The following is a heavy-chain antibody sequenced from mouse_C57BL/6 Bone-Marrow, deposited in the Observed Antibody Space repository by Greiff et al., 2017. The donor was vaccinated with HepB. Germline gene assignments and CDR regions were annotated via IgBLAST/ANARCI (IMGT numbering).Heavy chain of an antibody. J-gene: IGHJ4*01. CDR2: INPGSGGT. D-gene: IGHD2-5*01. CDR3: ARSKSNYYDAMDY. Sequence: QVHVKQSGAELVRPGTSVKVSCKASGYAFTNYLIEWVKQRPGQGLEWIGVINPGSGGTTYSEKFKGKATLTADKSSTTAYMQLSSLTSADSAVYFCARSKSNYYDAMDYWGQGTSVTVSS. V-gene: IGHV1-54*01. CDR1: GYAFTNYL.